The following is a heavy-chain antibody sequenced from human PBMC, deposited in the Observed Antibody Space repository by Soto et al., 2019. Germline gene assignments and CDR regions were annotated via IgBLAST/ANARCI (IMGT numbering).Heavy chain of an antibody. CDR1: GGSIKSDYY. CDR3: ARGRPNYFYYGLDV. V-gene: IGHV4-30-4*01. Sequence: PSVTLSLTCTVSGGSIKSDYYWAWVRQPPGGGLEWMGYKYYSGATDSDPSLEARVSFSVDTSKNQFFLNLTSVTVADTAVYYCARGRPNYFYYGLDVWGPGIPVTVSS. CDR2: KYYSGAT. J-gene: IGHJ6*01.